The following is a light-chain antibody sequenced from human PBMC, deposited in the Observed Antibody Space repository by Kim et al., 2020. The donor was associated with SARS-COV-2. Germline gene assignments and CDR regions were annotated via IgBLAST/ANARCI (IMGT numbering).Light chain of an antibody. CDR1: SSNIGKNY. Sequence: QSVLTQPPAASGTPGQRVSISCSGGSSNIGKNYVYWYQQVPGTAPKLLIYRNSQRPSGVPDRFSASKSGTSASLAISGLRAEDEADYYCETWDDGLGGRVFGGGTQLTVL. J-gene: IGLJ3*02. CDR3: ETWDDGLGGRV. V-gene: IGLV1-47*01. CDR2: RNS.